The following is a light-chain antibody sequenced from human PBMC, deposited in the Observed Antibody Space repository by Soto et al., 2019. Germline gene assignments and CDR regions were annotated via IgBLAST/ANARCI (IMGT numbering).Light chain of an antibody. Sequence: DIQMTQSPSTLSASVGDRVTITCRASQSISSWLAWYQQKPGKAPKLLIFQASSLESGVPSRFSGSGSGTDFTLTISSLQPEDFATYYCQQAYTFPITFGQGTRLEIK. V-gene: IGKV1-5*03. CDR1: QSISSW. J-gene: IGKJ5*01. CDR2: QAS. CDR3: QQAYTFPIT.